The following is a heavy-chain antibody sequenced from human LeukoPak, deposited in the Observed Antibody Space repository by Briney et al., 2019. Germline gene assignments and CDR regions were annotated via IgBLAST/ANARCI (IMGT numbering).Heavy chain of an antibody. D-gene: IGHD3-10*01. Sequence: GASVKVSCKASGGTFSSYAISWVRQAPGQGLEWMGIINPSGGSTSYAQKFQGRVTMTRDTSTSTVYMELSSLRSEDTAVYYCASGPQNYYGSGSYYSGGDYWGQGTLVTVSS. J-gene: IGHJ4*02. CDR2: INPSGGST. CDR3: ASGPQNYYGSGSYYSGGDY. CDR1: GGTFSSYA. V-gene: IGHV1-46*01.